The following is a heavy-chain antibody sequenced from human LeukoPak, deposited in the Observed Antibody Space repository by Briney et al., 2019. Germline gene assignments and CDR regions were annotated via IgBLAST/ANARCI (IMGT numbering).Heavy chain of an antibody. CDR2: INPSGGST. D-gene: IGHD3-3*01. CDR1: GYIFTSYY. CDR3: ARGLGEEWLLPFDY. Sequence: ASVKVSCKASGYIFTSYYLHWVRQAPGQGLEWMGIINPSGGSTRYAQKFQGRVTMTRDMSTSTVYMELSSLRSEDTAVYYCARGLGEEWLLPFDYWGQGTLVTVSS. V-gene: IGHV1-46*01. J-gene: IGHJ4*02.